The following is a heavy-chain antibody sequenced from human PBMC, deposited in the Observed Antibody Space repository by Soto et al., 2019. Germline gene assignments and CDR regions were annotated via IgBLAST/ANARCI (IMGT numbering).Heavy chain of an antibody. Sequence: ASVKVSCKASGYTFTSYDINWVRQATGQGLEWMGWMNPNSGNTGYAQKFQGRVTMTRNTSISTAYMELSSLRSEDTAVYYCARGPYHFLGELSLTAYYYMDVWGKGTTVTVSS. V-gene: IGHV1-8*01. J-gene: IGHJ6*03. CDR3: ARGPYHFLGELSLTAYYYMDV. CDR2: MNPNSGNT. CDR1: GYTFTSYD. D-gene: IGHD3-16*02.